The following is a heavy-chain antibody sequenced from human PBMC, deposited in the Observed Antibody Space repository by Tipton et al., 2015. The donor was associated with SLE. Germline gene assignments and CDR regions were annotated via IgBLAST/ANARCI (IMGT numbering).Heavy chain of an antibody. CDR2: ISHTGST. CDR3: ARDGNWDYGFDGFDI. Sequence: TLSLTCVVSGYSISSGYYWGWILQPPGKGLEWIGSISHTGSTYYNPSLKSRVTISLDTSKNQFSLKLTSVTAADTAVYFCARDGNWDYGFDGFDIWGQGTMVTVSS. D-gene: IGHD1-7*01. J-gene: IGHJ3*02. V-gene: IGHV4-38-2*02. CDR1: GYSISSGYY.